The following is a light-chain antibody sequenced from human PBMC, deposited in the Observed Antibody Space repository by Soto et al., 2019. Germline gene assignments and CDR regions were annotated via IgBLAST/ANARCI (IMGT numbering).Light chain of an antibody. V-gene: IGLV2-18*02. CDR2: EVS. CDR3: SSFPSTSTYV. J-gene: IGLJ1*01. CDR1: SSDVGSYNR. Sequence: QSALTQPPSVSGSPGQSVAISCSGTSSDVGSYNRVSWYQQPPGTAPKVMIYEVSNRPSGVPDRFSGSKSGNTASLTISGLQAEDEVDYYCSSFPSTSTYVFGTGTKLTVL.